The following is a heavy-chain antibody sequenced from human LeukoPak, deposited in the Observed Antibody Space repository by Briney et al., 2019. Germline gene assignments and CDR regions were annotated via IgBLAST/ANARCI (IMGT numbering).Heavy chain of an antibody. V-gene: IGHV3-30-3*01. CDR2: ISYDGSNK. CDR1: GFTFSSYA. CDR3: GRGSVGFGELNY. J-gene: IGHJ4*02. Sequence: GGSLRLSCAASGFTFSSYAMHWVRQAPGKGREWVAVISYDGSNKFYADSVKGRFTLSRDNSKNTLYLHMNSLRIEDTAVYYCGRGSVGFGELNYWGQGTLVTVSS. D-gene: IGHD3-10*01.